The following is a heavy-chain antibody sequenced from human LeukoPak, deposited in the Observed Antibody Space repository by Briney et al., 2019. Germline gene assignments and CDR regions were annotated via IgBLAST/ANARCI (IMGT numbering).Heavy chain of an antibody. CDR2: ISYDGSNK. CDR1: GFTFSSYG. V-gene: IGHV3-30*18. D-gene: IGHD1-26*01. Sequence: GRSLRLSCAASGFTFSSYGMHWVRQAPGKGLEWVAVISYDGSNKYYADSVKGRFTISRDNSKNTLYLQMNSLRAEDTAVYYCAKSLRWELLRLGYWGQGTLVTVSS. J-gene: IGHJ4*02. CDR3: AKSLRWELLRLGY.